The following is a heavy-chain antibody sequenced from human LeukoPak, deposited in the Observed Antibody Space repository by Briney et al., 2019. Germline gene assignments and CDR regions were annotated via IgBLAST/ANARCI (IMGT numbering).Heavy chain of an antibody. CDR3: ARDPGDYSSSWYGWYFDL. V-gene: IGHV3-30*03. CDR2: ISYDGSNK. J-gene: IGHJ2*01. D-gene: IGHD6-13*01. CDR1: GFTFSSYG. Sequence: GRSLRLSCAASGFTFSSYGMHWVRQAPGKGLEWVAVISYDGSNKYYADSVKGRFTISRDNSENTLYLQMNSLRAEDTAVYYCARDPGDYSSSWYGWYFDLWGRGTLVTVSS.